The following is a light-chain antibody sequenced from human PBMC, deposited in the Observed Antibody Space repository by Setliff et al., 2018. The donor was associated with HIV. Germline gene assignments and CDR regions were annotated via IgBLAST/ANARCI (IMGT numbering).Light chain of an antibody. CDR2: NDR. Sequence: NFMLTQPHSVSESPGKTVTISCTRNSGSIAANYLHWCQQRPGRSPTTVIRNDRERPSGVSDRFSGSSDRSSSNSASLTISVLKTEDEADYYCQSSDTSTNTVVFGGGTKVTVL. CDR3: QSSDTSTNTVV. V-gene: IGLV6-57*01. J-gene: IGLJ2*01. CDR1: SGSIAANY.